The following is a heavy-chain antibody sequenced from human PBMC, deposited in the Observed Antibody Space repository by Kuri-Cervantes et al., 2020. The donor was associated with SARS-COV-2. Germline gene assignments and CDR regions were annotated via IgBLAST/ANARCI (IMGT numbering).Heavy chain of an antibody. D-gene: IGHD7-27*01. J-gene: IGHJ4*02. Sequence: SETLSLTCTVSGGSISSYYWSWIRQPPGKGLEWIGYIYYSGSTNYNPSLKSRVTISVDTSKNQFSLKLSSVTAADTAMYYCARLTWGSTEYYFDYWGQGTLVTVSS. CDR2: IYYSGST. CDR1: GGSISSYY. V-gene: IGHV4-59*01. CDR3: ARLTWGSTEYYFDY.